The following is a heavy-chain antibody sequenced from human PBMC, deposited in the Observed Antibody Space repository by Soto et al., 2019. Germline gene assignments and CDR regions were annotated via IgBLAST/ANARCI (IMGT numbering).Heavy chain of an antibody. CDR2: IIPIFGTA. V-gene: IGHV1-69*12. J-gene: IGHJ4*02. CDR3: ARVRVRFLEWLGSEG. CDR1: GGTFSSYA. D-gene: IGHD3-3*01. Sequence: QVQLVQSGAEVKNPVSSVKVSCKASGGTFSSYAISWVRQAPGQGLEWMGGIIPIFGTANYAQKFQGRVTITADESTSTAYMELSSLRSEDTAVYYCARVRVRFLEWLGSEGWGQGTLVTVSS.